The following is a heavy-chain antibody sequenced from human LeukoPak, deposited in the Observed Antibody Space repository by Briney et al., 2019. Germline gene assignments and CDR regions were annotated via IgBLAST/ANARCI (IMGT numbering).Heavy chain of an antibody. CDR1: GGSISSYY. CDR3: ARDRYMRGDAFDI. D-gene: IGHD5-24*01. CDR2: IYYSGST. V-gene: IGHV4-59*01. Sequence: SETLSLTCTVSGGSISSYYWSWIRQPPGKGLEWIGYIYYSGSTNYNPSLKSRVTISVDTSKNQFSLKLSSVTAADTAVYYCARDRYMRGDAFDIWGQGTLVTVSS. J-gene: IGHJ3*02.